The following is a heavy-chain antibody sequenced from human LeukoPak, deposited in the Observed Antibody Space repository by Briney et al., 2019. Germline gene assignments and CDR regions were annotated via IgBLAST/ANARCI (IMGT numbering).Heavy chain of an antibody. J-gene: IGHJ4*02. Sequence: GGSLRLSCAASEFTFSSYEMNWVRQAPGKGLEWVSYISSSGSTIYYADSVKGGFTISRDNAKNSLYLQMNTLIAEDTAVYYCARNWAMEDSSGYYARGFDYRGQGTLVTVSS. CDR1: EFTFSSYE. V-gene: IGHV3-48*03. CDR2: ISSSGSTI. CDR3: ARNWAMEDSSGYYARGFDY. D-gene: IGHD3-22*01.